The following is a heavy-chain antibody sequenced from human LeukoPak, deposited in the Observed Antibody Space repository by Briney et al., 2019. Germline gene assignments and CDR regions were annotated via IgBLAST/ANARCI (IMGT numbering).Heavy chain of an antibody. CDR1: GFTVSTYY. J-gene: IGHJ4*02. D-gene: IGHD6-19*01. CDR2: IKQDGSEK. V-gene: IGHV3-7*01. CDR3: ARGRWLANKYYFDY. Sequence: PGGSLRLSCAASGFTVSTYYMTWVRQAPGKGLEWVANIKQDGSEKYYVDSVKGRFTISRDNAENSLYLQMNSLRAEDTAVYYCARGRWLANKYYFDYWGQGTLVTVSS.